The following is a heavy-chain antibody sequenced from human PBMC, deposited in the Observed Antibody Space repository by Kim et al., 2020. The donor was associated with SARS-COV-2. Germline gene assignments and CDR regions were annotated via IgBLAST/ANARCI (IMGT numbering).Heavy chain of an antibody. J-gene: IGHJ4*02. V-gene: IGHV4-31*03. Sequence: SETLSLTCTVSGGSISSGGYYWSWIRQHPGKGLEWIGYIYYSGSTYYNPSLKSRVTISVDTSKNQFSLKLSSVTAADTAVYYCARAKGGDMVRGVIKTRSRFDYWGQGTLVTVSS. D-gene: IGHD3-10*01. CDR3: ARAKGGDMVRGVIKTRSRFDY. CDR2: IYYSGST. CDR1: GGSISSGGYY.